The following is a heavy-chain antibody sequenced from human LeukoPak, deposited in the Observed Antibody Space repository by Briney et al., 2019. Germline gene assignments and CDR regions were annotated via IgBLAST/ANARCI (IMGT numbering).Heavy chain of an antibody. J-gene: IGHJ4*02. D-gene: IGHD3-22*01. CDR2: IIPNSGGT. Sequence: ASVKVSCKASGYTFTGYYMHWVRQAPGQGLEWMGRIIPNSGGTNYAQKFQGRVTMTRDTSISTAYMELSRLRSDDTAVYYCASTGPTYYYDSSGYYWGQGTLVTVSS. V-gene: IGHV1-2*06. CDR1: GYTFTGYY. CDR3: ASTGPTYYYDSSGYY.